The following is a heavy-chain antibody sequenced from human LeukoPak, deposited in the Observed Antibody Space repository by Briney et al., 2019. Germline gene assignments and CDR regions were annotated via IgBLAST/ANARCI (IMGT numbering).Heavy chain of an antibody. Sequence: SQTLSLTCTVSGGSVSRGDYYWSWIRHPPGKGLEWIGYIYYSGSTYYNPSLKSRVTISVDTSKNQFSLKLSSVTAADTAVYYCARAKVVTATTNYFDYWGQGTLVTVSS. V-gene: IGHV4-30-4*01. D-gene: IGHD2-21*02. CDR1: GGSVSRGDYY. CDR2: IYYSGST. J-gene: IGHJ4*02. CDR3: ARAKVVTATTNYFDY.